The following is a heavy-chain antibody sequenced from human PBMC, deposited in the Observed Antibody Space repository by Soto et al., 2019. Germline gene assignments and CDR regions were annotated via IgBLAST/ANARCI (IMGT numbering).Heavy chain of an antibody. D-gene: IGHD2-15*01. Sequence: ESVGGVVQPGRSLRLSCAASGFTFSSYGMHWVRQAPGKGLEWVAVIWYDGSNKYYADSVKGRFTISRDNSKNTLYLQMNSLRAEDTAVYYCAREAGYCSGGSCWDYGMDVWGQGTTVTVSS. J-gene: IGHJ6*02. CDR3: AREAGYCSGGSCWDYGMDV. CDR1: GFTFSSYG. V-gene: IGHV3-33*01. CDR2: IWYDGSNK.